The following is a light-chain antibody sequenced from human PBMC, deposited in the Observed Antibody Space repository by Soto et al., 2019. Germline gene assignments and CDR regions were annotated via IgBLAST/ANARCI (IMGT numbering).Light chain of an antibody. V-gene: IGLV1-40*01. CDR2: GNT. CDR1: SSNIGAGYD. J-gene: IGLJ1*01. Sequence: QSVLTQPPSVSXXPGQRVTISCTGSSSNIGAGYDVSWYQQLPGTAPKFLIYGNTDRPSGVPDRFSGSKSGTSASLAITGLQAEDEADYYCQSYDSSLSGYVFGTGTKVTVL. CDR3: QSYDSSLSGYV.